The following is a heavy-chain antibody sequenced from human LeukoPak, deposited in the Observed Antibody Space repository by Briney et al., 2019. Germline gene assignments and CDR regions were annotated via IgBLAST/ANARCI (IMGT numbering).Heavy chain of an antibody. V-gene: IGHV4-34*01. J-gene: IGHJ3*02. CDR3: ARGVNNWNVDVFDI. Sequence: SETLSLTCVVYGESFSGYYWSWIRQPPGKGLEWIGEINHSGSTNYNPSLKSRVTISVDTSKNQFSLKLSSVTAADTAVYYCARGVNNWNVDVFDIWGQGTMVTVSS. CDR1: GESFSGYY. CDR2: INHSGST. D-gene: IGHD1-20*01.